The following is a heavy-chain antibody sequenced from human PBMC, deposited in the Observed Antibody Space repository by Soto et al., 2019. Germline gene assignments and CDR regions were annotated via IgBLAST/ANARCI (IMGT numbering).Heavy chain of an antibody. D-gene: IGHD3-3*02. CDR2: IYWTDDK. CDR1: GFSLTASGVA. Sequence: ITLQEYGPTLVTPTQPLTLTCAVSGFSLTASGVAVGWIRQPPGKALEWLAFIYWTDDKRHTASMKTRITVSRDTSKSQVVLTMTNSVPDDTATYYWAPKVSLTISHALDFLGPGALVIVSS. V-gene: IGHV2-5*01. CDR3: APKVSLTISHALDF. J-gene: IGHJ3*01.